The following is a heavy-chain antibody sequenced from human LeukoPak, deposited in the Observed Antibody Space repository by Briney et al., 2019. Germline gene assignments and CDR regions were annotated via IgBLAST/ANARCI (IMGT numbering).Heavy chain of an antibody. J-gene: IGHJ5*02. V-gene: IGHV4-59*08. CDR2: IYYSGST. Sequence: SETLSLTCTVSGGSISSYYWSWIRQPPGKGLEWIGYIYYSGSTNYNPSLKSRVTISGDTSKNQFSLRLTSVTAADTAVYYCARLGAVAGKEGWFDPWGQGTLVPVSS. D-gene: IGHD6-19*01. CDR1: GGSISSYY. CDR3: ARLGAVAGKEGWFDP.